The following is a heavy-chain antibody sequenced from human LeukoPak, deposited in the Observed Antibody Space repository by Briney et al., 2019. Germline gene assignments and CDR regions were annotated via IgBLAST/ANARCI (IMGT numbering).Heavy chain of an antibody. CDR3: ARHPGGLKDPFDI. V-gene: IGHV3-48*02. Sequence: GGSLRLSCAASGFTFSSCSMNWVRQAPGKGLEWVSYISSSSSTIYYADSVKGRFTISRDNAKNSLYLQMNSPRDEDTAVFYCARHPGGLKDPFDIWGQGTMVTVSS. CDR1: GFTFSSCS. CDR2: ISSSSSTI. D-gene: IGHD6-19*01. J-gene: IGHJ3*02.